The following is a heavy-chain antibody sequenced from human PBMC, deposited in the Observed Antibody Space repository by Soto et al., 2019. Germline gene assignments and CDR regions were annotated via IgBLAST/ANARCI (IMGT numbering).Heavy chain of an antibody. CDR1: GFTFSSYE. V-gene: IGHV3-48*03. Sequence: PGGSLRLSCAASGFTFSSYEMNWVRQAPGKGLEWVSYISSSGSTIYYADSVKGRFTIARDNAKNSLYLQMNSLRAEDTAVYYCAREPVGATPAYAFDIWGQGTMVTVSS. CDR3: AREPVGATPAYAFDI. J-gene: IGHJ3*02. CDR2: ISSSGSTI. D-gene: IGHD1-26*01.